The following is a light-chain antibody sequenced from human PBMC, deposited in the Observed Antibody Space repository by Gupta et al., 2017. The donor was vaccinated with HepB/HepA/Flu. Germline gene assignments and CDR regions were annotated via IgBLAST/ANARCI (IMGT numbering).Light chain of an antibody. CDR2: GAS. CDR3: QQRNNSMYT. Sequence: EIVLTQSPATLSLSPGDRATLSCRASQSVRTHLAWYQQKPGQAPRLLIYGASNRATAIPARFSGSGSGTXFTLTIXSREPEDFAVYYCQQRNNSMYTFGXGTKVEIK. CDR1: QSVRTH. V-gene: IGKV3-11*01. J-gene: IGKJ2*01.